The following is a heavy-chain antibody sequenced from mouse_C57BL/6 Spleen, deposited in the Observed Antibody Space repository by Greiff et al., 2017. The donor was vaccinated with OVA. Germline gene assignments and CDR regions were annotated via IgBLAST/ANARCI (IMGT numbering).Heavy chain of an antibody. CDR1: GYTFTSYW. Sequence: VQLQQSGAALVKPGASVKMSCKASGYTFTSYWITWLKQRPGQVLEWIGDIYPGSGSTNYNGKFKSKATLTVDTSSSTAYMQLSSLTSEDSAVYYCARDSSGYEGFAYWGQGTLVTVSA. D-gene: IGHD3-2*02. J-gene: IGHJ3*01. V-gene: IGHV1-55*01. CDR2: IYPGSGST. CDR3: ARDSSGYEGFAY.